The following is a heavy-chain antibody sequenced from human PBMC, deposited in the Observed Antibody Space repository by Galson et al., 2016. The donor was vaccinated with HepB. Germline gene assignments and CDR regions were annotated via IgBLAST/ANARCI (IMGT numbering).Heavy chain of an antibody. D-gene: IGHD3-16*01. CDR1: GFTLSTYW. J-gene: IGHJ4*02. CDR3: ARDLGLGDDY. CDR2: INSDGSST. V-gene: IGHV3-74*01. Sequence: SLRLSCAASGFTLSTYWMHWIRQAPGKGLVGVSGINSDGSSTNYADSVRGRFTISRDNAKNTLYLQMNSLRVEGTAVYYCARDLGLGDDYWGQGTLVTVSS.